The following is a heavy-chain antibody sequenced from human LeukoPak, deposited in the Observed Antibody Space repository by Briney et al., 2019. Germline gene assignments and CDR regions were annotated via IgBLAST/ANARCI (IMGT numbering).Heavy chain of an antibody. CDR1: GGSFSGYY. J-gene: IGHJ4*02. V-gene: IGHV4-34*01. CDR3: ARRRKSTDN. CDR2: INHSGST. D-gene: IGHD1-14*01. Sequence: SETLSLTCAVYGGSFSGYYWSWIRQPPGKGLEWIGEINHSGSTNYNPSLKSRVTISVDTSKTHSSLRLRSVAAADTAVYYCARRRKSTDNWGQGSLVTVSS.